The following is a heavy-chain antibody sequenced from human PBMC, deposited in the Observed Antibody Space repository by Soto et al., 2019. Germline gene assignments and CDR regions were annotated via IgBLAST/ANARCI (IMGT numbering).Heavy chain of an antibody. CDR1: GYTFTSYD. Sequence: QVQLVQSGAEVKKPGASVRVSCKASGYTFTSYDINWVRQATGQGLEWLGWMNPNSGDTGYAQKFQGRVSLTRSTSISTAYMELSSLTSDDSAVYYCARDSGSNSGWFDPWGQGTQVTVSS. V-gene: IGHV1-8*01. CDR3: ARDSGSNSGWFDP. D-gene: IGHD2-15*01. J-gene: IGHJ5*02. CDR2: MNPNSGDT.